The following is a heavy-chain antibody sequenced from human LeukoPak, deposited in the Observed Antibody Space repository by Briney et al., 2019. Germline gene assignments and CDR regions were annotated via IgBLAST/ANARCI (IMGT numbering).Heavy chain of an antibody. CDR3: ARRSSDSTFDY. CDR2: ISSSSSYL. V-gene: IGHV3-21*01. Sequence: GGSLRLSCAASGFTYSSYSMNWVRQAPGKGLEWVSSISSSSSYLYYADSVKGRFTISRDNAKNSLYLQMNSLRAEDTAVYYCARRSSDSTFDYWGQGTLVTVSS. D-gene: IGHD2/OR15-2a*01. CDR1: GFTYSSYS. J-gene: IGHJ4*02.